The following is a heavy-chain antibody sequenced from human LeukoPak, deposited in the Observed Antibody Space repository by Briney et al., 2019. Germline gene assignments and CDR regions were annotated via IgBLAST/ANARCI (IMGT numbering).Heavy chain of an antibody. D-gene: IGHD6-19*01. J-gene: IGHJ4*02. CDR1: GFTFSSYA. CDR3: AKLPSIIAVAGTAFDY. Sequence: GGSLRLSCAASGFTFSSYAMSWVRQAPGKGLEWVSAISGSGGSTYYADSVKGRFTISRDNSKNTLYLQMNSLRAEDTAVYYCAKLPSIIAVAGTAFDYWGQGTLVTVSS. V-gene: IGHV3-23*01. CDR2: ISGSGGST.